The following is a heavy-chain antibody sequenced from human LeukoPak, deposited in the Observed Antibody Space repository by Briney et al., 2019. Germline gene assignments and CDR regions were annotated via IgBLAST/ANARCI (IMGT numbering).Heavy chain of an antibody. D-gene: IGHD2-2*01. J-gene: IGHJ4*02. CDR2: ISGSGGST. Sequence: PGGSLRLSCAAPGFTFSSYAMSWVRQAPGKGLEWVSAISGSGGSTYYADSVKGRFTISRDNSKNTLYLQMNSLRAEDTAVYYCAKSGDIVVVPAANTLDYWGQGTLVTVSS. CDR1: GFTFSSYA. V-gene: IGHV3-23*01. CDR3: AKSGDIVVVPAANTLDY.